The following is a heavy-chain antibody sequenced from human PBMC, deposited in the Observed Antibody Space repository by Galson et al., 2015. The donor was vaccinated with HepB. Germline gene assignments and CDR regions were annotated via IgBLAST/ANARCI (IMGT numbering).Heavy chain of an antibody. J-gene: IGHJ4*02. CDR1: GDSVSSNSAA. V-gene: IGHV6-1*01. Sequence: CAISGDSVSSNSAAWNRIRQSPSRGLEWLGRTYYRSKWYNDYAVSVKGRIAINPDTSKNQFSLQLSSVTPEDTAIYYCVRSTLTIDYWDQGTLVTVSS. D-gene: IGHD4-17*01. CDR3: VRSTLTIDY. CDR2: TYYRSKWYN.